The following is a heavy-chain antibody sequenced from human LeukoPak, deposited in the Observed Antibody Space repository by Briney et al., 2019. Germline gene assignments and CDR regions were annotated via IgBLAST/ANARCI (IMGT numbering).Heavy chain of an antibody. J-gene: IGHJ6*04. CDR2: INEDGSGK. CDR1: GFTFSNYW. V-gene: IGHV3-7*01. CDR3: VRDDGDV. Sequence: GGSLRLSCVFSGFTFSNYWMKWVRQAPGKGLEWAASINEDGSGKYSMDSVKDRVTISRDNAKNSLDLQINSLTVEDTAIYYCVRDDGDVWGKGTTVTVSS.